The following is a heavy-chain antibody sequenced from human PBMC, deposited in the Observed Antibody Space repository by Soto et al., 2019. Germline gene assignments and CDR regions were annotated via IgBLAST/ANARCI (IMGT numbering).Heavy chain of an antibody. CDR3: ARSRIAVAGTSQGYLFFAY. Sequence: GASVKVSCKASGYTFTSYAMHWVRQAPGQRLEWMGWINAGNGNTKYSQKFQGRVTITRDTSASTAYMELSSLRSEDTAVYYCARSRIAVAGTSQGYLFFAYWGQGTLVTVSS. V-gene: IGHV1-3*01. CDR2: INAGNGNT. CDR1: GYTFTSYA. J-gene: IGHJ4*02. D-gene: IGHD6-19*01.